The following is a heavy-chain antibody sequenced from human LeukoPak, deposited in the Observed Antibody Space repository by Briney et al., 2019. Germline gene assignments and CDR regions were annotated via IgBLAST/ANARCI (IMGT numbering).Heavy chain of an antibody. Sequence: SETLSLTCTVSGGSISSYYWSWIRQPPGKGLEWIGRIYTSGSTNYNPSLKSRVTISVDTSKNQFSLKLSSVTAADTAVYYCARGVSTSRYCDYWGQGTLVTVSS. CDR3: ARGVSTSRYCDY. D-gene: IGHD2-2*01. J-gene: IGHJ4*02. CDR2: IYTSGST. V-gene: IGHV4-4*08. CDR1: GGSISSYY.